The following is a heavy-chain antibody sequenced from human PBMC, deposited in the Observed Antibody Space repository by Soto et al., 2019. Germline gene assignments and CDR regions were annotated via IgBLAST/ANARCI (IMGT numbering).Heavy chain of an antibody. CDR2: VYYSGST. CDR1: GGSMSSYY. CDR3: TREQTSTVVTQ. Sequence: SETLSLTCTVSGGSMSSYYWSWIRQPPGKGLEWIGCVYYSGSTNYNPSLKSRVTISVDTSKHQFSLKVTSVTSADTAVYYCTREQTSTVVTQWGPGTLVTVSS. J-gene: IGHJ4*02. D-gene: IGHD4-17*01. V-gene: IGHV4-59*01.